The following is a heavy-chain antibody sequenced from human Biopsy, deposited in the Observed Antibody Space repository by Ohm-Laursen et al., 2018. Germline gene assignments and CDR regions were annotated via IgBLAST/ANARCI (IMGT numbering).Heavy chain of an antibody. J-gene: IGHJ3*02. CDR3: AGIVLGPTNDAFDI. Sequence: GTLSLTCTVSGDSIRNYYWSWIRQAAGKGLEWIGRIYPGGGTIYNPPLKSRVTMSVDTSKNNFSPNLNSVTAADTAVYYCAGIVLGPTNDAFDIWGQGTMVTASS. D-gene: IGHD1-26*01. CDR1: GDSIRNYY. V-gene: IGHV4-4*07. CDR2: IYPGGGT.